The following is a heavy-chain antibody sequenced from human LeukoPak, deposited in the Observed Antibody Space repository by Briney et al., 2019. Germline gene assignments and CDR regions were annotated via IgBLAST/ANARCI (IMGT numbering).Heavy chain of an antibody. CDR3: ARVIVKAIFGVVIMNGFDY. CDR2: IKQDGSEK. V-gene: IGHV3-7*01. J-gene: IGHJ4*02. CDR1: GYTFSSYW. Sequence: GGSLRLSCAASGYTFSSYWMTWVRQAPGKGLEWVANIKQDGSEKSKNSLYLQMNSLRAEDTAVYYCARVIVKAIFGVVIMNGFDYWGQGTLVTVSS. D-gene: IGHD3-3*01.